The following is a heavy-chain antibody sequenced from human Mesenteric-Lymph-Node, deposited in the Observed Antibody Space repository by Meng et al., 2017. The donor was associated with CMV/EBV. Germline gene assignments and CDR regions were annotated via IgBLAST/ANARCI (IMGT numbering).Heavy chain of an antibody. Sequence: GGSLRLSCAASGFTFSSYAMHWLRQAPGKGLEWVAVISIGGSNKYYADSVKGRFTISRDNSTNTLYLQMASLRADDTAVYYCARDDRRTQYYFDYWGQGTLVTVSS. CDR2: ISIGGSNK. V-gene: IGHV3-30-3*01. CDR3: ARDDRRTQYYFDY. J-gene: IGHJ4*02. D-gene: IGHD3-22*01. CDR1: GFTFSSYA.